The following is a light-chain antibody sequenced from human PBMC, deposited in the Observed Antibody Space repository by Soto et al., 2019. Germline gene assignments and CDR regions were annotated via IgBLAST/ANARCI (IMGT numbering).Light chain of an antibody. CDR1: QGISSY. V-gene: IGKV1-9*01. CDR2: AAP. CDR3: QQLKNYPLT. J-gene: IGKJ4*01. Sequence: DIQLTQSPSFLSASVGDRVTTTCRASQGISSYLAWYQQRAGKAPKFLMYAAPTLQSGVPSRFSGSGSGTEFALTISSLQPEDFATYYCQQLKNYPLTFGGGTKVDIK.